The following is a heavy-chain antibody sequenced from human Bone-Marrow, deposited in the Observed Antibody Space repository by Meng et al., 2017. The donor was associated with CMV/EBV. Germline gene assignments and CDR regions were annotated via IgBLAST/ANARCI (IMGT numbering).Heavy chain of an antibody. V-gene: IGHV3-7*01. CDR3: ARELVDYYYHYGMDV. D-gene: IGHD3-9*01. Sequence: GESLKISCAASGFDFSSYWMSWVRQAPGKGPQWVANIKHDGSEKYYVDSAKGRFTISRDNAKNSLYLQMNSLRAEDTAVYYCARELVDYYYHYGMDVWGQGTTVTVSS. J-gene: IGHJ6*02. CDR1: GFDFSSYW. CDR2: IKHDGSEK.